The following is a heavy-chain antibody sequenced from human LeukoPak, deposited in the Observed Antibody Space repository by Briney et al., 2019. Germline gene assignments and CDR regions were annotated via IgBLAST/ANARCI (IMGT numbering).Heavy chain of an antibody. Sequence: SVKASCKASGGTFSSYAISWVRQAPGQGLEWMGGIIPIFGTANYTQKFQGRVTITTDESTSTAYMELSSLRSEDTAVYYCARGDGYNYRGAFDIWGQGTMVTVSS. D-gene: IGHD5-24*01. CDR2: IIPIFGTA. CDR1: GGTFSSYA. CDR3: ARGDGYNYRGAFDI. V-gene: IGHV1-69*05. J-gene: IGHJ3*02.